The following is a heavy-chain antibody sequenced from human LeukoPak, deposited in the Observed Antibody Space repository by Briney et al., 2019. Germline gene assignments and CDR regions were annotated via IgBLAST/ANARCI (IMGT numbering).Heavy chain of an antibody. CDR3: ARDSYNQYYYDSSGSTLYYYYMDV. D-gene: IGHD3-22*01. CDR2: ISSNGGST. J-gene: IGHJ6*03. CDR1: GFTFSSYA. Sequence: GGSLRLSCAASGFTFSSYAMHWVRQAPGEGLEYVSAISSNGGSTYYANSVKGRFTISRDSSKNTLYLQMGSLRAEDMAVYYCARDSYNQYYYDSSGSTLYYYYMDVWGKGTTVTVSS. V-gene: IGHV3-64*01.